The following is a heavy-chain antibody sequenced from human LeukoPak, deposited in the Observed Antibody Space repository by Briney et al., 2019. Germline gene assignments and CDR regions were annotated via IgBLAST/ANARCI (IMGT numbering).Heavy chain of an antibody. CDR3: ARGARLRFLEWLKTARCYFDY. V-gene: IGHV3-21*01. CDR2: ISSSSSYI. CDR1: GFTFSSYS. Sequence: GGSLRLSCAASGFTFSSYSMNWVRQAPGKGLEWVSSISSSSSYIYYADSVKGRFTISRDNAKNSLYLQMNSLRAEDTAVYYCARGARLRFLEWLKTARCYFDYWGQGTLVTVSS. D-gene: IGHD3-3*01. J-gene: IGHJ4*02.